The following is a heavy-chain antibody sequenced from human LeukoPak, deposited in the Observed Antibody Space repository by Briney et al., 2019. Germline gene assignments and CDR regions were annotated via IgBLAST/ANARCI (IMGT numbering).Heavy chain of an antibody. CDR2: IYYSGST. CDR3: ARHESFPYYYDSSGYYSAFDI. CDR1: GGSISSSSYY. V-gene: IGHV4-39*01. D-gene: IGHD3-22*01. Sequence: SETLSLTCTVSGGSISSSSYYWGWIRQPPGKGLEWIGSIYYSGSTYYNPSLKSRVTISVDTSKNQFSLKLSSVTAADTAVYYCARHESFPYYYDSSGYYSAFDIWSQGTMVTVSS. J-gene: IGHJ3*02.